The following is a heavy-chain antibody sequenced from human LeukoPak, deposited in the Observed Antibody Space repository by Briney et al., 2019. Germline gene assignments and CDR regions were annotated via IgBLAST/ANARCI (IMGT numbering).Heavy chain of an antibody. D-gene: IGHD1-26*01. CDR2: IYYSGST. Sequence: MASETLSLTCPVSGGSISSYYWSWIRQPPGKGLEWIGYIYYSGSTNYNPSLKSRVTISVDTSKTQFSLKLSSVTAADTAVYYCARHYSEYYYYHGMDVWGQGTTVTVSS. CDR1: GGSISSYY. V-gene: IGHV4-59*08. CDR3: ARHYSEYYYYHGMDV. J-gene: IGHJ6*02.